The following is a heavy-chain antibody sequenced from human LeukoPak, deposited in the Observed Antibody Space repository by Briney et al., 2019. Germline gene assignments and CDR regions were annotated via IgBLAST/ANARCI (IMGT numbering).Heavy chain of an antibody. CDR1: GGSFSGYY. Sequence: SETLSLTCAVYGGSFSGYYWSWIRQPPGKGLEWIGYIYYSGSTNYNPSLKSRVTISVDTSKNQFSLKLSSVTAADTAVYYCAREGINWNYGDAFDIWGQGTMVTVSS. CDR2: IYYSGST. CDR3: AREGINWNYGDAFDI. D-gene: IGHD1-7*01. V-gene: IGHV4-59*01. J-gene: IGHJ3*02.